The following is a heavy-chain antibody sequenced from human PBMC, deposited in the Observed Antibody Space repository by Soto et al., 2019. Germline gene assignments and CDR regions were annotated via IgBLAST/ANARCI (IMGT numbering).Heavy chain of an antibody. CDR1: GLTFSSYS. J-gene: IGHJ4*02. CDR3: AGRSHEDFDY. CDR2: ISSSSSYI. Sequence: EVQLVESGGGLVKPGVSLRLSCAASGLTFSSYSMNWVRQAPGKGLEWVSSISSSSSYIYYADSVKGRFTISRDNAKNSLYLQMNSLRAEDTAVYYCAGRSHEDFDYWGQGTLVTVSS. V-gene: IGHV3-21*01.